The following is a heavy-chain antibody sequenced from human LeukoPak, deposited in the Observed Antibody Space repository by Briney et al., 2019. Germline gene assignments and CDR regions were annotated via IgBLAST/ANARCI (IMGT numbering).Heavy chain of an antibody. J-gene: IGHJ6*02. Sequence: SETLSLTCTVSGGSISSYYWSWIRQPPGKGLEWIGYIYYSGSTNDNPSLKSRVTISVDTSTNQFSLKLRPVTAADTAVYYCARRPYYYYGMDVWGQGTTVTVSS. CDR2: IYYSGST. CDR1: GGSISSYY. V-gene: IGHV4-59*08. CDR3: ARRPYYYYGMDV.